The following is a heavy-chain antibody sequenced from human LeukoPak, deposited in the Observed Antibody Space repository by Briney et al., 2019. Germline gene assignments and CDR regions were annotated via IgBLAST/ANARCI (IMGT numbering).Heavy chain of an antibody. Sequence: PGGSLRLSCAASGFTFGSYAMSWVRQAPGKGLEWVSDISGGGGSTYYADSVKGRFTISRDNSKDTLYLQLNSLRAEDTAVYYCAKVGTYEILTGYSPHLVYWGQGTLVTVSS. CDR3: AKVGTYEILTGYSPHLVY. V-gene: IGHV3-23*01. J-gene: IGHJ4*02. CDR1: GFTFGSYA. D-gene: IGHD3-9*01. CDR2: ISGGGGST.